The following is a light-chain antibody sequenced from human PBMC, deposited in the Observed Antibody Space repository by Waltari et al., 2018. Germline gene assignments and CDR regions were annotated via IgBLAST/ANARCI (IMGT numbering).Light chain of an antibody. CDR3: QHYDGSPYT. Sequence: DIQLTQSPSSLSASVGDRVTITCRVSQGISSYLNWYRQKPGKVPKLLIYSASNLQSGVPSRFSGSGSGTDFTLTISRLEPEDFAMYYCQHYDGSPYTFGPGTKLEIK. V-gene: IGKV1-27*01. J-gene: IGKJ3*01. CDR2: SAS. CDR1: QGISSY.